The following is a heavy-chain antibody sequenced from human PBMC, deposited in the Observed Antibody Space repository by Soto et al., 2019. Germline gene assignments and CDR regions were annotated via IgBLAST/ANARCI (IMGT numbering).Heavy chain of an antibody. Sequence: GSLRLSCAASGFTFSTYSMNWVRQAPGKGLEWVSYISSSSNTIHYADSVKGRFTISRDNANNSLYLRMNSLRDEDTAVYYCARQYCSITSCYPPYYYAMDVWGQGTTVTVSS. D-gene: IGHD2-2*01. CDR2: ISSSSNTI. CDR1: GFTFSTYS. V-gene: IGHV3-48*02. J-gene: IGHJ6*02. CDR3: ARQYCSITSCYPPYYYAMDV.